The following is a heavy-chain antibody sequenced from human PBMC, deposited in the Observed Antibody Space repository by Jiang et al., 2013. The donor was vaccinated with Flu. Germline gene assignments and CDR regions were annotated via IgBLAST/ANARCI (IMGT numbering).Heavy chain of an antibody. CDR1: GFTFDDYA. V-gene: IGHV3-9*01. D-gene: IGHD6-19*01. CDR3: AKDQKLYSSGWSLSGYFDL. Sequence: VQLVESGGGLVQPGRSLRPSCAASGFTFDDYAMHWVRQAPGKGLEWVSGISWNSGSIGYADSVKGRFTISRDNAKNSLYLQMNSLRAEDTALYYCAKDQKLYSSGWSLSGYFDLWGRGTLVTVSS. CDR2: ISWNSGSI. J-gene: IGHJ2*01.